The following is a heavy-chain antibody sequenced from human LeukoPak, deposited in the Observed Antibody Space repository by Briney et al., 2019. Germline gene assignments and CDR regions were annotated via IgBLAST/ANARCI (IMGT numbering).Heavy chain of an antibody. V-gene: IGHV3-7*01. CDR3: ARDYSHYMDV. CDR2: IKHGGSQK. J-gene: IGHJ6*03. Sequence: PGGSLRLSCAASAFTFSSYWMAWVRQAPGKGLEWVANIKHGGSQKYYVDSVKGRFTISRDNAKNSLYLQMNSLRAEDTAVYYCARDYSHYMDVWGKGTMVTVSS. CDR1: AFTFSSYW.